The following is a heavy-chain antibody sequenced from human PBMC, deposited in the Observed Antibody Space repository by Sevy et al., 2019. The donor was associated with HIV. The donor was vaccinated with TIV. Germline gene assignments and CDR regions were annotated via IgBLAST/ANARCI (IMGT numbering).Heavy chain of an antibody. V-gene: IGHV3-74*01. CDR2: INSDGSST. D-gene: IGHD6-13*01. Sequence: GGSLRLSCAASGFTFSSYWMHWVRQAPGKGLVWVSRINSDGSSTSYAYSVKGRFTISRDNAKNTLYLQMNSLRAEDTAVYYCARGAIAAAGTFLDYWGQGTLVTVSS. J-gene: IGHJ4*02. CDR3: ARGAIAAAGTFLDY. CDR1: GFTFSSYW.